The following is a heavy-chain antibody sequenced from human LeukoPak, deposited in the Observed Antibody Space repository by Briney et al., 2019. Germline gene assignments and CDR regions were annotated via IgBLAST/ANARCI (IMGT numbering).Heavy chain of an antibody. CDR1: GFTFSSYA. Sequence: PGGSLRLSCAASGFTFSSYAMSWVRQAPGKGLEWVSAISASGLTTYYADSVKGRPSISRDNSKNTLYLQMGSLRADDTAVYYCAKEPREYCSRTSCPNWIDAWGQGTLVTVSS. CDR2: ISASGLTT. V-gene: IGHV3-23*01. J-gene: IGHJ5*02. D-gene: IGHD2-2*01. CDR3: AKEPREYCSRTSCPNWIDA.